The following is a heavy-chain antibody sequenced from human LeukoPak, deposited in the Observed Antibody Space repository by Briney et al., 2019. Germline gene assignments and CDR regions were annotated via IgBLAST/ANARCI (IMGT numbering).Heavy chain of an antibody. CDR2: IYYSGST. D-gene: IGHD3-3*01. V-gene: IGHV4-59*01. CDR1: GGSISNYY. CDR3: ARTYFDFWSGDYYYYMDV. Sequence: SETLSLTCTVSGGSISNYYWSWIRQPPGKGLEWIGYIYYSGSTNYNPSLKSRVTISVDTSKNQFSLKVSSVTAADTAVYYCARTYFDFWSGDYYYYMDVWXXXTTVTVSS. J-gene: IGHJ6*03.